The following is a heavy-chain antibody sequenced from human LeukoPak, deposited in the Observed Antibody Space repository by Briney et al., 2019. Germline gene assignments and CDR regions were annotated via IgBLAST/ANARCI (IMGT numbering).Heavy chain of an antibody. CDR1: GRSINSYY. D-gene: IGHD1-26*01. CDR3: GRQGYTAAYYFLDY. J-gene: IGHJ4*02. V-gene: IGHV4-4*07. Sequence: PSETLSLTCTLSGRSINSYYWGWVRQSAGKGLEWLGRIYTTGTTYYSPSLKSRLTMSVDTSKNQFSRNLRSVTAADTALYYWGRQGYTAAYYFLDYWGQGTLVTVSS. CDR2: IYTTGTT.